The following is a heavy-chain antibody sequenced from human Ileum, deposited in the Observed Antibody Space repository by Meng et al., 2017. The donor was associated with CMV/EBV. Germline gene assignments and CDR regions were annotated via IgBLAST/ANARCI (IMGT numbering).Heavy chain of an antibody. V-gene: IGHV3-48*02. Sequence: GESLKISCAGSGFTFDDYGMNWVRQVPGRGLEWLSYITGDSSSIYYADSVKGRFTISRDNSKNSLYLQMNGLRDEDTAIYYCARARATTPGMNWFDPWGQGTLVTVSS. CDR3: ARARATTPGMNWFDP. D-gene: IGHD1-1*01. J-gene: IGHJ5*02. CDR2: ITGDSSSI. CDR1: GFTFDDYG.